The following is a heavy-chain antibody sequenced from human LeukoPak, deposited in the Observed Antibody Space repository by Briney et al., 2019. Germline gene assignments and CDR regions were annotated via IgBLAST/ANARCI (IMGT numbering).Heavy chain of an antibody. J-gene: IGHJ4*02. Sequence: SETLSLTCTVSGGSINSYYWSWIRQPPGKGLEWIGYIYYSGSTNYSPSLKSRVTISVDTSKNQFSLKLSSVTAADTAVYYCASSGSFRQQLIKWGQGTLVTVSS. V-gene: IGHV4-59*01. D-gene: IGHD6-13*01. CDR2: IYYSGST. CDR1: GGSINSYY. CDR3: ASSGSFRQQLIK.